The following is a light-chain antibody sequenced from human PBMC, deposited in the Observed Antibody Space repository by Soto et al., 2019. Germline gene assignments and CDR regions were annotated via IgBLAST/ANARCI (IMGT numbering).Light chain of an antibody. Sequence: QAVLTQPPSVSGAPGQTITISCTGSSSNIGAGYDVHWYQQLPGRAPKLVIFGNRNRPSGVPERFSGSKSGTSASLAITGLQAEDEADYYCQAYDYSLTASVFGGGTQLTVL. CDR3: QAYDYSLTASV. V-gene: IGLV1-40*01. CDR1: SSNIGAGYD. J-gene: IGLJ3*02. CDR2: GNR.